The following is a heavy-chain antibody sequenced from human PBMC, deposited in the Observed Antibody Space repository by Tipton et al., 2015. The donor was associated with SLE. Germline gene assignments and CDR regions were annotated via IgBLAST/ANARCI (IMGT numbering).Heavy chain of an antibody. D-gene: IGHD3-9*01. CDR1: GYSFTSYW. V-gene: IGHV5-51*03. CDR2: IYPGDSDT. CDR3: ARAYFRYLDWLLSYYFDY. Sequence: QLVQSGAEVKKPGESLKISCKGSGYSFTSYWIGWVRQMPGKGLEWMGIIYPGDSDTRYSPSFQGQVTISADKSISTAHLQWSSLKASDTAMYYCARAYFRYLDWLLSYYFDYWGQGTLVTVSS. J-gene: IGHJ4*02.